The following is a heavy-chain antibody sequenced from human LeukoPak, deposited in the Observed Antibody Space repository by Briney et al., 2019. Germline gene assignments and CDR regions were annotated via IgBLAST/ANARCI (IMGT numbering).Heavy chain of an antibody. CDR3: ARTPYCSSTSCYGKGFDP. CDR1: GGSISSSSYY. V-gene: IGHV4-39*01. Sequence: SETLSLTCTVSGGSISSSSYYWGWIRQPPGKGLEWIGSIYYSGSTYYNPSLKSRVTISVDTSKNQFSLKLSSVTAADTAVYYCARTPYCSSTSCYGKGFDPWGQGTLVTVSS. D-gene: IGHD2-2*01. J-gene: IGHJ5*02. CDR2: IYYSGST.